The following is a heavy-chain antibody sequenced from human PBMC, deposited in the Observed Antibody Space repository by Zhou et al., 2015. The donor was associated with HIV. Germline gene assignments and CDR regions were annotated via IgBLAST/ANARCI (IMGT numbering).Heavy chain of an antibody. V-gene: IGHV1-18*01. D-gene: IGHD3-10*01. Sequence: QVQLVQSGAEVKKPGASVKVSCKASGYTFTSYGISWVRQAPGQGLEWMGWISGYNGNTKYAQKVQGRVSMTTDTSASTAYMELRSLRSDDTAVYYCARAEITTVRGVIMFLDYWGLGTLVTVSS. CDR1: GYTFTSYG. CDR2: ISGYNGNT. J-gene: IGHJ4*02. CDR3: ARAEITTVRGVIMFLDY.